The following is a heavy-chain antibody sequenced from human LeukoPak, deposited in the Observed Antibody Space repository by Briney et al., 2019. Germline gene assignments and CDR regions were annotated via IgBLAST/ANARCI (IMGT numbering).Heavy chain of an antibody. CDR2: ISWNSGST. CDR3: AKDRYSSTWYEGYFDY. Sequence: GGSLRLSCAASGFTFGDYGMHWVRQAPGKGLEWVSGISWNSGSTAYADSVKGRFTISRDNAKNSLYLQMNSLRAEDTALYYCAKDRYSSTWYEGYFDYWGQGILVTVSS. V-gene: IGHV3-9*01. D-gene: IGHD6-13*01. J-gene: IGHJ4*02. CDR1: GFTFGDYG.